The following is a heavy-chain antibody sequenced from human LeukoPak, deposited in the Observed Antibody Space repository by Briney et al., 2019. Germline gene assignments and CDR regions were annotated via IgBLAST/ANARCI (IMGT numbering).Heavy chain of an antibody. CDR3: APRRGIAAQPFDY. J-gene: IGHJ4*02. V-gene: IGHV3-48*01. CDR2: ISSSSSTI. D-gene: IGHD6-13*01. CDR1: GFTFSSYS. Sequence: GGSLRLSCAASGFTFSSYSMNWVRQAPGKGLEWVSYISSSSSTIYYADSVKGRFTISRDNSKNTLYLQMNSLRAEDTAVYYCAPRRGIAAQPFDYWGQGTLVTVSS.